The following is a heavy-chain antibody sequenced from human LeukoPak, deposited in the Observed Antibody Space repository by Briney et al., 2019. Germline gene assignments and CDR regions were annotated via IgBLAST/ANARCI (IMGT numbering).Heavy chain of an antibody. CDR1: GGSFSGYY. V-gene: IGHV4-34*01. Sequence: SETLSLTCAVYGGSFSGYYWSWIRQPPEKGLEWIGEINHSGSTNYNPSLKSRVTISVDTSKNQFSLKLSSVTAADTAVYYCARRGVIIIGRYYFDYWGQGTLVTVSS. D-gene: IGHD3-10*01. J-gene: IGHJ4*02. CDR3: ARRGVIIIGRYYFDY. CDR2: INHSGST.